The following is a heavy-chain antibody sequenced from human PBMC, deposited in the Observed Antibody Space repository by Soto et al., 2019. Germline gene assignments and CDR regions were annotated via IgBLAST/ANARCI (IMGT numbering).Heavy chain of an antibody. CDR1: GFTFSSYA. CDR2: ISYDGSNK. CDR3: AGEWTTGGD. Sequence: QVQLVESGGGVVQPGRSLRLSCAASGFTFSSYAMHWVRQAPGKGLEWVAVISYDGSNKYYADSVKGRFTISRDNSKNTLYLQMNSLRAEDTAVYYCAGEWTTGGDWGQGTLVTVSS. D-gene: IGHD4-17*01. V-gene: IGHV3-30-3*01. J-gene: IGHJ4*02.